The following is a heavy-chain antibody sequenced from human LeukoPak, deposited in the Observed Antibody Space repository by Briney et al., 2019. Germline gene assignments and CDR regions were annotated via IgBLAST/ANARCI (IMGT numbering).Heavy chain of an antibody. CDR1: GYTFTSYA. J-gene: IGHJ4*02. V-gene: IGHV1-3*01. Sequence: ASVKVSCKASGYTFTSYAMHWVHQAPGQRLEWMGWINAGNGNTKHSQKFQGRVTITRDTSASTAYMELSSLRSEDTAVYYCARVQSAYCSSTSCYGGYFDYWGQGTLVTVSS. CDR3: ARVQSAYCSSTSCYGGYFDY. CDR2: INAGNGNT. D-gene: IGHD2-2*01.